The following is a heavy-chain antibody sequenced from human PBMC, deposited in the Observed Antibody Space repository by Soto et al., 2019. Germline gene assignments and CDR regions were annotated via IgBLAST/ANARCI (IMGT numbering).Heavy chain of an antibody. V-gene: IGHV5-10-1*01. CDR3: TRQSDTYYDSSGYYFDY. CDR2: IDPRDSYA. CDR1: GNSCTNSW. D-gene: IGHD3-22*01. J-gene: IGHJ4*02. Sequence: GESLKISCTASGNSCTNSWINWVRQMPGKGLEWMGRIDPRDSYANCSPSFQGHVTISADESISTAYLQWSSLKASDTAMYYCTRQSDTYYDSSGYYFDYWGQGTLVTVSS.